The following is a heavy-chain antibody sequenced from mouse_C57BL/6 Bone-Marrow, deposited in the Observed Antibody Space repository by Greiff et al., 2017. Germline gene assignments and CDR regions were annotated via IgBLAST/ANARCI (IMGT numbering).Heavy chain of an antibody. J-gene: IGHJ2*01. CDR2: IYPRSGNT. CDR1: GFNIKDDY. CDR3: AREGDVDY. D-gene: IGHD3-3*01. V-gene: IGHV1-81*01. Sequence: QVQLQQSGAELVRPGASVKLSCTASGFNIKDDYMHWVKQRPEQGLEWIGEIYPRSGNTYYNEKFKGKATLTADKSSSTAYMELRSLTSEDSAVYFCAREGDVDYWGQGTTLTVSS.